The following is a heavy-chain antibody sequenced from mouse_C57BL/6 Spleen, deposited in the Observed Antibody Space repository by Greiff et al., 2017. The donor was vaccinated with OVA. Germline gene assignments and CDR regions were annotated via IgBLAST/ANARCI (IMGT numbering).Heavy chain of an antibody. V-gene: IGHV5-6*01. CDR3: ARDYYGSRKGYFDV. D-gene: IGHD1-1*01. Sequence: EVQGVESGGDLVKPGGSLKLSCAASGFTFSSYGMSWVRQTPDKRLEWVATISSGGSYTYYPDSVKGRFTISRDNAKNTLYLQMSSLKSEDTAMYYCARDYYGSRKGYFDVWGTGTTVTVSS. CDR2: ISSGGSYT. CDR1: GFTFSSYG. J-gene: IGHJ1*03.